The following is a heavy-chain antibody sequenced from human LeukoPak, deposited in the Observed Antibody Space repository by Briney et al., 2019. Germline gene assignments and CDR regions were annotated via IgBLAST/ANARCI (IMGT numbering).Heavy chain of an antibody. V-gene: IGHV4-59*01. CDR2: IYDSGST. D-gene: IGHD4/OR15-4a*01. Sequence: PSETLSLTCTVSGGSISSYYWSWIRQPPGKGLEWIGYIYDSGSTNYNPSLKSRVTISVDTSKNQFSLKVSSVTAADTAVYYCARMGAIAGASANVDFWGQGTLVTVSS. J-gene: IGHJ4*02. CDR3: ARMGAIAGASANVDF. CDR1: GGSISSYY.